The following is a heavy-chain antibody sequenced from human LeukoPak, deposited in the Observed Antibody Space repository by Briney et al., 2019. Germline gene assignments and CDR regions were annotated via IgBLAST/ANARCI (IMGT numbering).Heavy chain of an antibody. D-gene: IGHD5-12*01. CDR1: GFTFSSYA. J-gene: IGHJ4*02. Sequence: GGSLRLSCAASGFTFSSYAMSWVRQAPGKGLEWVSAISGSGGSTYYADSVKGRFTISRDNSKNTLYLQMNSLRAEDTAVYYCAKDGENSYGYEFDYWGQGTLVTVSP. V-gene: IGHV3-23*01. CDR2: ISGSGGST. CDR3: AKDGENSYGYEFDY.